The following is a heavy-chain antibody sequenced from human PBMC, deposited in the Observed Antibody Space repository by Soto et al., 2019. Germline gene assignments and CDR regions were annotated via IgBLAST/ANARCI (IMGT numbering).Heavy chain of an antibody. D-gene: IGHD3-9*01. Sequence: SVKVSCKASGFTFSRAAMQWVRQARGQGLEWIGWTVVGSGETNYAQKFQERVTITRDMSTNTAYMELSSLRSEDTAVYYCARDGYDILTGYFSRYYYGMDVWGQGTTVTVSS. CDR3: ARDGYDILTGYFSRYYYGMDV. J-gene: IGHJ6*02. CDR2: TVVGSGET. CDR1: GFTFSRAA. V-gene: IGHV1-58*02.